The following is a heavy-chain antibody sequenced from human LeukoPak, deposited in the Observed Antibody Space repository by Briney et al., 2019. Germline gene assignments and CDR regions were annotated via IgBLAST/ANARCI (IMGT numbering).Heavy chain of an antibody. CDR3: AREPGGARGYSYGYGYYYMDV. V-gene: IGHV4-34*01. D-gene: IGHD5-18*01. CDR2: INHSGST. Sequence: SETLSLTCAVYGGSFSGYYWSWIRQPPGKGLEWIGEINHSGSTNYNPSLKSRVTISVDTSKNQFSLKLSSVTAADTAVYYCAREPGGARGYSYGYGYYYMDVWGKGTTVTVSS. J-gene: IGHJ6*03. CDR1: GGSFSGYY.